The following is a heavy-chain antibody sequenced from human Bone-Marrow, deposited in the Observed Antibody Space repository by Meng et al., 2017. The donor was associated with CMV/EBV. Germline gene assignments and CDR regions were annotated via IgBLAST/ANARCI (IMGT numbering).Heavy chain of an antibody. CDR1: GFSFNSYA. CDR3: AKGEYNSPSLLDY. J-gene: IGHJ4*02. D-gene: IGHD6-6*01. V-gene: IGHV3-30*02. CDR2: IRYDGNNV. Sequence: GESLKISCAASGFSFNSYAMHWVRQPPGKGLEWVTFIRYDGNNVYYADSVKGRFTVSRDNSKNTLHLQMHRLRPEDTAVYYCAKGEYNSPSLLDYWGQGTLVTVSS.